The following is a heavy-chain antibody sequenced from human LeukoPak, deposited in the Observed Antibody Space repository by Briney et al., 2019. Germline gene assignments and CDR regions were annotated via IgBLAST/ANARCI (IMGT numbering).Heavy chain of an antibody. Sequence: GGSLRLSCAASGFTVSSNYMSWVRQAPGKGLEWVSVIYSGGSTYYADSVKGRFTISRDNSKNTLYLQMNSLRAEDTAVYYCGREDILTGFDYWGQGTLVTVSP. CDR1: GFTVSSNY. V-gene: IGHV3-53*01. CDR3: GREDILTGFDY. CDR2: IYSGGST. J-gene: IGHJ4*02. D-gene: IGHD3-9*01.